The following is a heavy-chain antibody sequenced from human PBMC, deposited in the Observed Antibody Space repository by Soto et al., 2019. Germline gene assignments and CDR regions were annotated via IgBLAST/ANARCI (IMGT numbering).Heavy chain of an antibody. J-gene: IGHJ4*02. CDR2: IYYSGST. D-gene: IGHD3-16*02. Sequence: PSETLSLTCTVSGGSISSYYWSWIRQPPGKGLEWIGYIYYSGSTNYNPSLKSRVTIAVDTSRNQFSLKLSSVSAADTAMYYCARHRFLSFDYWGQGTPVTVSS. CDR1: GGSISSYY. CDR3: ARHRFLSFDY. V-gene: IGHV4-59*01.